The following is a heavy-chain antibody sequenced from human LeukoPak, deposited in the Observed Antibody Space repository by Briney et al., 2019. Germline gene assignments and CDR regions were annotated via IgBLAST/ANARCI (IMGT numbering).Heavy chain of an antibody. CDR2: IYYSGST. V-gene: IGHV4-59*01. CDR1: GGSISSYY. CDR3: AREACSGGSCYSGYFDY. Sequence: SGTLSLTCTVSGGSISSYYWSWIRQPPGKGLEWIGYIYYSGSTNYNPSLKSRVTISVDTSKNQFSLKLSSVTAADTAVYYCAREACSGGSCYSGYFDYWGQGTLVTVSS. J-gene: IGHJ4*02. D-gene: IGHD2-15*01.